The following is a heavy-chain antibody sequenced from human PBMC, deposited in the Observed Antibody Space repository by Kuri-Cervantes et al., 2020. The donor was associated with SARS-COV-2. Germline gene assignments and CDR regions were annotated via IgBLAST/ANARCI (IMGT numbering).Heavy chain of an antibody. D-gene: IGHD6-13*01. CDR1: GGSISSYY. CDR3: ARSGNSWSRLTDREGWFDP. V-gene: IGHV4-59*01. J-gene: IGHJ5*02. CDR2: IYYSGST. Sequence: GSLRLSCTVSGGSISSYYWSWIRQPPGKGLEWIGYIYYSGSTNYNPSLKSRVTISVDTSKNQFSLKLSSVTAADTAVYYCARSGNSWSRLTDREGWFDPWGQGNRVHGAS.